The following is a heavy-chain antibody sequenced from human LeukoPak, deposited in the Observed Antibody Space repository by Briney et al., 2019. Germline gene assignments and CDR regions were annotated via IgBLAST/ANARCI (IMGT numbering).Heavy chain of an antibody. D-gene: IGHD2-15*01. CDR3: ASSGLLPPDAFDI. Sequence: GGSLRLSCAASGFTFSSYSMNWVRQAPGKGLEWVSYISSSGSTIYYADSVKGRFTISRDNAKNSLYLQMNSLRAEDTAVYYCASSGLLPPDAFDIWGQGTMVTVSS. V-gene: IGHV3-48*04. CDR1: GFTFSSYS. J-gene: IGHJ3*02. CDR2: ISSSGSTI.